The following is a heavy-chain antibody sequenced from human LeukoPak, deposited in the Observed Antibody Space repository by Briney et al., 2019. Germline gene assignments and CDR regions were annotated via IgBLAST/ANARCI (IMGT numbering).Heavy chain of an antibody. CDR3: ARLYYDSSGYYQICYFDY. CDR2: IYYSGST. J-gene: IGHJ4*02. V-gene: IGHV4-39*01. Sequence: SETLSLTCTVSGGSISSSSYYWGWIRQPPGKGLEWIGSIYYSGSTYYNPSLKSRVTISVDTSKNQFSLNLSSVSAADTAVYYCARLYYDSSGYYQICYFDYWGQGTLVTVSS. D-gene: IGHD3-22*01. CDR1: GGSISSSSYY.